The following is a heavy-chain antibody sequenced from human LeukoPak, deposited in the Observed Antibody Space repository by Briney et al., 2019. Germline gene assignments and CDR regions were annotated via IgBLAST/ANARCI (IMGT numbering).Heavy chain of an antibody. V-gene: IGHV4-61*02. D-gene: IGHD2-15*01. CDR2: IYTSGST. CDR1: GGSISSSNW. J-gene: IGHJ4*02. Sequence: SGTLSLTCAVSGGSISSSNWWSWIRQPAGKGLEWIGRIYTSGSTNYNPSLKSRITISVDTSKNQFSLKLSSVTAADTAVYYCARNSCPSGSCYDNRGYFDYWGQGTLVTVSS. CDR3: ARNSCPSGSCYDNRGYFDY.